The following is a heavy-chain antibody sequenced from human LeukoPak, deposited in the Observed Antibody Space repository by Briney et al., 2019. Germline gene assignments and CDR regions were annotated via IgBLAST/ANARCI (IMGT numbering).Heavy chain of an antibody. Sequence: PGGSLRLSCAASGFTVSSNYMSWVRQAPGKGLEWVSVIYSGGSTYYADSVKGRFTISRDNSKNTLYLQMNSLRAEDTAVYYCAGRSGRGYYYGMDVWGQGTTVTVSS. CDR1: GFTVSSNY. CDR3: AGRSGRGYYYGMDV. D-gene: IGHD6-19*01. J-gene: IGHJ6*02. V-gene: IGHV3-53*01. CDR2: IYSGGST.